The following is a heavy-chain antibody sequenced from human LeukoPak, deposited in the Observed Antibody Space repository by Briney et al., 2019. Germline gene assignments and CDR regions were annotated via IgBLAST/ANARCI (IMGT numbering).Heavy chain of an antibody. J-gene: IGHJ4*02. CDR2: FYNSGRS. CDR1: DDSISAYY. D-gene: IGHD3-16*01. Sequence: PSETLSLTCTVSDDSISAYYRGWIRQTPGKGLEWIGYFYNSGRSTYNPSLKSRVSISVDTSKNQFSLRLNSVILADTAVYYCTRGAGWLIDDWGQGILVTVSS. CDR3: TRGAGWLIDD. V-gene: IGHV4-59*01.